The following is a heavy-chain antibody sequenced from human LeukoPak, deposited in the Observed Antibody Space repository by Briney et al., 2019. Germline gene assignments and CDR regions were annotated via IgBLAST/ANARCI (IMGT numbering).Heavy chain of an antibody. V-gene: IGHV3-30*04. CDR1: GFTFSSYA. CDR3: ATYRQVLLPFES. D-gene: IGHD2-8*02. J-gene: IGHJ4*02. Sequence: GGSLRLSCAASGFTFSSYAMHWVRQAPGKGLEWVALIPYDGSNKYYADSVKGRFTVSRDNSKNTLYLQMNSLRAEDTAVYYCATYRQVLLPFESWGQGTLVTVSS. CDR2: IPYDGSNK.